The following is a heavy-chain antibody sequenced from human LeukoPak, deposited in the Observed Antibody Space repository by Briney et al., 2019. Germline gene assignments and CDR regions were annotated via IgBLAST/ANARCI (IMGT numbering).Heavy chain of an antibody. CDR2: ISRSSGHT. CDR3: ARVIADSSGWYSFDY. Sequence: GGSLRLSCAASGFSFSDYYMSWIRQAPGKGLEWGSYISRSSGHTNYADSVKGRFTMSRDNAKNSMYLQMNSLRAEDTAVYHCARVIADSSGWYSFDYWGQGTLVTVSS. J-gene: IGHJ4*02. V-gene: IGHV3-11*06. D-gene: IGHD6-19*01. CDR1: GFSFSDYY.